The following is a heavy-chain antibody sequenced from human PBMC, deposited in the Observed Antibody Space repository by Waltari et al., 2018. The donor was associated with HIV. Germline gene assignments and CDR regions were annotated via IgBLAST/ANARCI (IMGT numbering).Heavy chain of an antibody. V-gene: IGHV5-51*01. CDR3: ARGGVYDFWSGYYSKGIGAFDI. J-gene: IGHJ3*02. Sequence: EVQLVQSGAEVKKPGESLKISCKGSGYSFSTYWIGWVRQMPGTGLEWMGIMYPGDSDTRYSPSFQGQVTISADKSISTAYLQWSSLKASDTAMYYCARGGVYDFWSGYYSKGIGAFDIWGQGTMVTVSS. CDR2: MYPGDSDT. D-gene: IGHD3-3*01. CDR1: GYSFSTYW.